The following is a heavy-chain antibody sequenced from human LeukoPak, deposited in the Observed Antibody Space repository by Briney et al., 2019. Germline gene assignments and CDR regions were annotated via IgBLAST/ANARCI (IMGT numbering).Heavy chain of an antibody. CDR1: GDSFRNY. CDR3: ARNQTAYDFLSGSRTGSHQAFDV. D-gene: IGHD3-3*01. Sequence: SETLSLTCTVSGDSFRNYWSWIRQYPGKGMEWIGYIYNPATTYYDPSLKSRVTFTVDTSKNQNSLTMISVTAADTAVYYCARNQTAYDFLSGSRTGSHQAFDVWGQGTLVSVSS. J-gene: IGHJ3*01. V-gene: IGHV4-59*01. CDR2: IYNPATT.